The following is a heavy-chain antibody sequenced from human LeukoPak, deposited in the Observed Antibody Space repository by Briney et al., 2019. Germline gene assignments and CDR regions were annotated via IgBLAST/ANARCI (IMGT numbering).Heavy chain of an antibody. CDR1: GFTFSSYA. CDR2: ISYDGSNK. V-gene: IGHV3-30-3*01. J-gene: IGHJ4*02. D-gene: IGHD2-2*01. Sequence: PGGSLRLSCAASGFTFSSYAMHWVRQAPGKGLEWVAVISYDGSNKYYADSVKGRFTISRDNSKNTLYLQMNSLRAEDTAVYYCARDKSCSSTSCYPTYYFDYWGQGTLVTVSS. CDR3: ARDKSCSSTSCYPTYYFDY.